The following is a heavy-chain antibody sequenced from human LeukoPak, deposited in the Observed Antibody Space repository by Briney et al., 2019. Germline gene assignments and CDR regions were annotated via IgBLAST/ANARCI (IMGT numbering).Heavy chain of an antibody. CDR1: GFTFSSYE. J-gene: IGHJ6*04. V-gene: IGHV3-48*03. CDR2: ISSSGSTI. D-gene: IGHD3-10*02. Sequence: GSLRLSCAASGFTFSSYEMDWVRQAPGKGLEWVSYISSSGSTIYYADSVKGRFTISRDNAKNSLYLQMNSLRAEDTAVYYCAELGITMIGGVWGKGTTVTISS. CDR3: AELGITMIGGV.